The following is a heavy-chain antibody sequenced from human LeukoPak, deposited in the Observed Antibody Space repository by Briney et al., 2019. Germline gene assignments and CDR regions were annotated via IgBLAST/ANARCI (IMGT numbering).Heavy chain of an antibody. CDR1: GFTFRTSP. Sequence: PGGSLRLSCAVSGFTFRTSPMHWVRQAPGKGLEWVAVISYDGKIKVYADSVKGRFTISRDIAKNILYLEMNSLRTEDTAVYYCARDPQRGAPDYFDSWGQGTLVTVSS. V-gene: IGHV3-30*04. CDR2: ISYDGKIK. CDR3: ARDPQRGAPDYFDS. J-gene: IGHJ4*02. D-gene: IGHD6-25*01.